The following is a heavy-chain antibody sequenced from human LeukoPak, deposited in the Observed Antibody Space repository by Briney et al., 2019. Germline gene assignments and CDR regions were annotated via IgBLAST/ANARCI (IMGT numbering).Heavy chain of an antibody. V-gene: IGHV3-33*01. CDR2: IWHDESNK. CDR3: ARDLASSSYAEFDY. CDR1: GFTFRSYG. J-gene: IGHJ4*02. Sequence: GGSLRLSCAASGFTFRSYGMHWVRQAPGKGLEWVAVIWHDESNKSYADSVKGRFTISRDNSKNTLYLQMNSLRAEDTAVYYCARDLASSSYAEFDYWGQGTLVTVSS. D-gene: IGHD1-26*01.